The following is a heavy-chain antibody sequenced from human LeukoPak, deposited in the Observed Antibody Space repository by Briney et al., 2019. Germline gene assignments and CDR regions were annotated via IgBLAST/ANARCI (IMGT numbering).Heavy chain of an antibody. D-gene: IGHD3-10*01. J-gene: IGHJ4*02. CDR2: IYYSGST. CDR3: ARRASGATFDY. Sequence: PSETLSLTCTVSGGSISSYYWSWIRQPPGKGLEWIGYIYYSGSTNYNPSLKSRVTIPVDTSKNQFSLKLSSVTAADTAVYYCARRASGATFDYWGQGTLVTVSS. V-gene: IGHV4-59*08. CDR1: GGSISSYY.